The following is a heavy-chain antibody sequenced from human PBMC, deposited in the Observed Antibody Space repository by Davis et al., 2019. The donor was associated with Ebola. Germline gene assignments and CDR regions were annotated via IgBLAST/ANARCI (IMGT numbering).Heavy chain of an antibody. CDR3: ARGWRYPGA. D-gene: IGHD2-2*02. Sequence: PGGSLRLSCATSGFTFSSYWMSWVRQAPGKGLEWVANIKQDGSEKYYVDSVKGRFTISRDNTKNSLYLQMNNLRAEDTALYYCARGWRYPGAWGQGTLVTVSS. CDR2: IKQDGSEK. CDR1: GFTFSSYW. V-gene: IGHV3-7*01. J-gene: IGHJ5*02.